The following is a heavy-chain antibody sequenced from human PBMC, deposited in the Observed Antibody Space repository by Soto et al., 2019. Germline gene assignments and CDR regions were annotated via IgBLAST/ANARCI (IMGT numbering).Heavy chain of an antibody. J-gene: IGHJ4*02. CDR3: ARDGDYDSSGYGIFDY. V-gene: IGHV1-69*13. Sequence: SVKVSCKASGGTFSSYAISWVRQAPGQGLEWMGGIIPIFGTANYAQKFQGRVTITADESTSTAYMELSSLRSEDTAVYYCARDGDYDSSGYGIFDYWGQGTLVTVSS. CDR1: GGTFSSYA. CDR2: IIPIFGTA. D-gene: IGHD3-22*01.